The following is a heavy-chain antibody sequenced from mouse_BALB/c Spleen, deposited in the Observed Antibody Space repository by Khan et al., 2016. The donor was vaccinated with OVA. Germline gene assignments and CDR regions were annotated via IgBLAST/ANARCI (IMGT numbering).Heavy chain of an antibody. CDR2: IDPENDHP. J-gene: IGHJ3*01. V-gene: IGHV14-1*02. CDR3: ARSGYFDWFGY. CDR1: GFNIKDSY. Sequence: VQLKESGAELVRPGALVKLSCKASGFNIKDSYLHWVKQRPEQGLEWVGWIDPENDHPIYDPKFQGKANITADTSSNTAYLQLSSLTSEDTAVFYCARSGYFDWFGYWGQGTLVTVSA.